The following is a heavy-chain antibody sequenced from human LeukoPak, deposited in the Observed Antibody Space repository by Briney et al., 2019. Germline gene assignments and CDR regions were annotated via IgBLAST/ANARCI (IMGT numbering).Heavy chain of an antibody. D-gene: IGHD4-17*01. CDR1: GFTFSSDT. CDR3: VHGDSRDF. J-gene: IGHJ4*02. V-gene: IGHV3-21*01. CDR2: IGSGSTDK. Sequence: KAGGSLRLSCAASGFTFSSDTMNWVRQAPGQGLEWISSIGSGSTDKYYADSVKGRFTISRDNAKNSLYLQMYSLSAEDTAVYYCVHGDSRDFWGQGTLVTVSS.